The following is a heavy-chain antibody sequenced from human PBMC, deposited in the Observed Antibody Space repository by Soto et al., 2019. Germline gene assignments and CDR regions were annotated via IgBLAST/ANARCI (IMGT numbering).Heavy chain of an antibody. CDR1: GYTFTSYA. Sequence: ASVKVSCKASGYTFTSYAMHWVRQAPGQRLEWMGWINAGNGNTKFSQKFQGRVTITRDTSASTAYMELNSLKTEDTALYYCTTDSYFTLKLVRFDYWGLGTLVTVSS. J-gene: IGHJ4*01. V-gene: IGHV1-3*01. D-gene: IGHD3-22*01. CDR3: TTDSYFTLKLVRFDY. CDR2: INAGNGNT.